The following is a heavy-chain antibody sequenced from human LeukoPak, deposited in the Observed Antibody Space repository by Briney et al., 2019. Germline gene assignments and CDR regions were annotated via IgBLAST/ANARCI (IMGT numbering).Heavy chain of an antibody. V-gene: IGHV3-7*01. CDR3: ATYKNWVVGDV. CDR1: GFTFSDYW. CDR2: IKEDGSEE. J-gene: IGHJ6*02. Sequence: QPGGSLRLSCAASGFTFSDYWMTWARQAPGKGPEWVASIKEDGSEEYCVDSVKGRFTVSRDNAQKSLFLQMNSLRVEDTAVYYCATYKNWVVGDVWGQGTTVSVSS. D-gene: IGHD7-27*01.